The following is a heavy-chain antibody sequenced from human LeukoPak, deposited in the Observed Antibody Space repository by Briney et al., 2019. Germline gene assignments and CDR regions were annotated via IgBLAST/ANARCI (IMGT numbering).Heavy chain of an antibody. J-gene: IGHJ6*03. V-gene: IGHV3-23*01. CDR2: ISGSGGST. D-gene: IGHD6-13*01. CDR1: GFTFNSYA. CDR3: AVAAAGNWDYYYYYYMDV. Sequence: PGGSLRLSCAASGFTFNSYAMSWVRQAPGKGLEWVSAISGSGGSTYYADSVKGRFTISRDNSKNTLYLQMNSLRAEDTAVYYCAVAAAGNWDYYYYYYMDVWGKGTTVTVSS.